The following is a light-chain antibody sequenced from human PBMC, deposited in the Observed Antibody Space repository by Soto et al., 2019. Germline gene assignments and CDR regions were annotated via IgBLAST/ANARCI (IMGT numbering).Light chain of an antibody. J-gene: IGLJ1*01. Sequence: QSALTQPASVSGSPGQSITISCTGTSSDVGGYNYVSWYQQHPGKAPKLMIYDVSNRPSGVSNRFSGSKSGNTASLTISGLQAEDEADYYCSSYTSSLNYVFGTGTQLTVL. CDR3: SSYTSSLNYV. CDR2: DVS. V-gene: IGLV2-14*01. CDR1: SSDVGGYNY.